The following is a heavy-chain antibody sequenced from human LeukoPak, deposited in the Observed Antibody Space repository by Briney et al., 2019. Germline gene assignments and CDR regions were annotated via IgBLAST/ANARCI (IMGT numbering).Heavy chain of an antibody. V-gene: IGHV4-59*08. Sequence: SETLSLTCTVSGGFISSHYWSWIRQPPGKGLEWIGYIYYTGSPNYNPSLKSRVTISVDTSKNQFSLKLSSVTAADTAVYYCARSSMVRGVIITNFDYWGQGTLVTVSS. CDR3: ARSSMVRGVIITNFDY. CDR2: IYYTGSP. CDR1: GGFISSHY. J-gene: IGHJ4*02. D-gene: IGHD3-10*01.